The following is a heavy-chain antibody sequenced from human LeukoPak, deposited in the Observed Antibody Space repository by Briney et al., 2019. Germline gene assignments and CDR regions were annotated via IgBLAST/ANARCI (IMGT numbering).Heavy chain of an antibody. J-gene: IGHJ4*02. D-gene: IGHD3-10*01. V-gene: IGHV3-30-3*01. CDR3: ASWLGGYYFDY. CDR2: ISYDGSNK. Sequence: SLRLSCAASGFTFSSYAMHWVRQAPGKGLEWVAVISYDGSNKYYADSVKGRFTISRDNSKNTLYLQMNSLRAEDTAVYYCASWLGGYYFDYWGQGTLVTVSS. CDR1: GFTFSSYA.